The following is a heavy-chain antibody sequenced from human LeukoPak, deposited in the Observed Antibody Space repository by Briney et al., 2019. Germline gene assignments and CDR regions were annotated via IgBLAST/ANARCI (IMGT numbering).Heavy chain of an antibody. J-gene: IGHJ4*02. D-gene: IGHD3-3*02. CDR2: INHSGST. CDR1: GGSFSGYY. Sequence: SETLSLTCAVYGGSFSGYYWSWIRQPPGKGLEWIGEINHSGSTNYNPSLKSRVTISVDTSKNKFSLKLSSVTAADTAVYYCARGRSLGLLDYWGQGTRVTVSS. V-gene: IGHV4-34*01. CDR3: ARGRSLGLLDY.